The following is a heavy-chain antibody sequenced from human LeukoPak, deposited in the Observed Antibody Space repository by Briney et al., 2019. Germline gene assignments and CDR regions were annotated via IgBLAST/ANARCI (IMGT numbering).Heavy chain of an antibody. V-gene: IGHV1-18*01. Sequence: GASVKVSCKASGYTFTSYDINWVRQATGQGLEWMGWISPYNGNTKYLQKLQGRVTLTTDTSTNTAYMEVRSLRSDDTAVYYCAREESIGSYQFLHDYWGQGTLVTVSS. CDR3: AREESIGSYQFLHDY. CDR2: ISPYNGNT. CDR1: GYTFTSYD. D-gene: IGHD1-26*01. J-gene: IGHJ4*02.